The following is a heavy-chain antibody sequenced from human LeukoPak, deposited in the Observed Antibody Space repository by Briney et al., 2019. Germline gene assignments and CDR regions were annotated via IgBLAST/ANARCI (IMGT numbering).Heavy chain of an antibody. V-gene: IGHV1-69*01. CDR1: GGTFSSYA. D-gene: IGHD2-15*01. CDR3: ARVASRRYCSGGSCYQFDY. J-gene: IGHJ4*02. CDR2: IIPIFGTA. Sequence: ASVKVSCKASGGTFSSYAISWVRQAPGQGLEWMGGIIPIFGTANYAQKFQGRVTITADESTSTAYMELSSLRSEDTAVYYCARVASRRYCSGGSCYQFDYWGQGTLVTVSS.